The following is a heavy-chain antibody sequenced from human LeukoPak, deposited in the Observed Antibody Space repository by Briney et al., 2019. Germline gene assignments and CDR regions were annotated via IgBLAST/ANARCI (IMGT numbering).Heavy chain of an antibody. CDR1: GFTFSSYA. CDR3: AKATGTLGN. V-gene: IGHV3-23*01. D-gene: IGHD1-1*01. J-gene: IGHJ4*02. CDR2: ISNSGGKT. Sequence: PGGSLRLTCAASGFTFSSYAMSWVRQAPGKGLEWVSTISNSGGKTYYAESVKGRFTISRDNSKNTLYLQMNSLTAEDTAIYYCAKATGTLGNWDQGTLVTVSS.